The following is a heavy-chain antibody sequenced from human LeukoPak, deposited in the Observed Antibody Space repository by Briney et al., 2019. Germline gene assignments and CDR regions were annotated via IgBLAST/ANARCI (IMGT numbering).Heavy chain of an antibody. J-gene: IGHJ4*02. CDR1: GFTFSSYG. V-gene: IGHV3-30*02. Sequence: GGSLRLSCAASGFTFSSYGMHWVRQAPGKGLEWVAFIRYDGSNKYYADSVKGRFTISRDNSKNTLYLQMNSLRAEDTAVYYCAKDLLGYCSSTSCYGGLDYWGQGTLVTVSS. CDR3: AKDLLGYCSSTSCYGGLDY. CDR2: IRYDGSNK. D-gene: IGHD2-2*01.